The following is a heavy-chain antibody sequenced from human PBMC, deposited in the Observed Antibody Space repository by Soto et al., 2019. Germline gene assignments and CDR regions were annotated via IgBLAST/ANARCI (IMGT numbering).Heavy chain of an antibody. Sequence: ESLKISCKGSVYSFTSYCIGLVRQMPVRGLEGMGIIYPGDSDTRYSPSFQGQVTSSADKSISTAYLQWSSLKASDTARCYCAGWYSDSFLSSWGQGTLVTVSS. V-gene: IGHV5-51*01. J-gene: IGHJ4*02. CDR1: VYSFTSYC. CDR2: IYPGDSDT. CDR3: AGWYSDSFLSS. D-gene: IGHD6-19*01.